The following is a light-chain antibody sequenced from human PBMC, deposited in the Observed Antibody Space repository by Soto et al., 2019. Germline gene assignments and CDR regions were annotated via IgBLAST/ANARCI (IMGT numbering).Light chain of an antibody. CDR1: QSVSSY. CDR3: QQRSNWPPIFT. CDR2: DAS. J-gene: IGKJ3*01. Sequence: EILLTHSPATLSLSPGERATLSCRASQSVSSYLAWYQQKPGQAPRLLIYDASNRATGIPARFSGSGSGTDFTLTISSLETEDFEVYYCQQRSNWPPIFTFGPGTKVDIK. V-gene: IGKV3-11*01.